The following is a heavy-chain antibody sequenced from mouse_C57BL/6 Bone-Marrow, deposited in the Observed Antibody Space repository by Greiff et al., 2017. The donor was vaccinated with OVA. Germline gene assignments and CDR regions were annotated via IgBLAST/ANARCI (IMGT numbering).Heavy chain of an antibody. CDR3: ARLGYYGSSYEYFDY. Sequence: VQLQQPGAELVKPGASVKLSCKASGYTFPSYWMHWVKQRPGRGLGWIGRIDPNSGGTKYNEKFKSKATLTVDKPSSTAYMQLSSLTSEASAVYYGARLGYYGSSYEYFDYWGQGTTLTVSS. D-gene: IGHD1-1*01. CDR1: GYTFPSYW. V-gene: IGHV1-72*01. J-gene: IGHJ2*01. CDR2: IDPNSGGT.